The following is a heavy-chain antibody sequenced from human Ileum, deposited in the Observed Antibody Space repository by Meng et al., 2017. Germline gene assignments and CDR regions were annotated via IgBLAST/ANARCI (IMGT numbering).Heavy chain of an antibody. Sequence: GGSLRLSCAASGFTFSSFEMDWVRQAPGKGLEWLSYIGTSGTDKYYADSVKGRFTISRDNARNSLYLQMNSLRAEDTAIYYCAKGGRDPYYYAMDVWGQGATVTVSS. CDR2: IGTSGTDK. D-gene: IGHD1-26*01. CDR1: GFTFSSFE. V-gene: IGHV3-48*03. CDR3: AKGGRDPYYYAMDV. J-gene: IGHJ6*02.